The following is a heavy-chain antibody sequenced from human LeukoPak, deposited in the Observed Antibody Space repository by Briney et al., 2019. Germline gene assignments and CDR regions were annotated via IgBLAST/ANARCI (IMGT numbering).Heavy chain of an antibody. D-gene: IGHD4-17*01. CDR3: ARTRANYGDHNEY. Sequence: ASVKVSCRASGYNFDSYGITWVRQAPGQGLEWKGWISVYNGDTNYAQKLQGRVTMTTDTSTSTAYMEVRSLRSDDTAVYYCARTRANYGDHNEYWGQGSLVTVSS. CDR1: GYNFDSYG. CDR2: ISVYNGDT. V-gene: IGHV1-18*01. J-gene: IGHJ4*02.